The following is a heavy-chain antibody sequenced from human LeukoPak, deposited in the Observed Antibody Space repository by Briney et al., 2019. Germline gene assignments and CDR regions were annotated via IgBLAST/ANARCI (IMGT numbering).Heavy chain of an antibody. CDR1: GFTFSTYG. J-gene: IGHJ6*04. D-gene: IGHD3-10*02. CDR2: MSDSGTNT. Sequence: GGSLRLSRGASGFTFSTYGMTWVRQAPGKGLEWVSGMSDSGTNTYYADSVKGRFTISRDNSKNTLYLQMNSLRAEGTAVYYCAELGITMIGGVWGKGTTVTISS. V-gene: IGHV3-23*01. CDR3: AELGITMIGGV.